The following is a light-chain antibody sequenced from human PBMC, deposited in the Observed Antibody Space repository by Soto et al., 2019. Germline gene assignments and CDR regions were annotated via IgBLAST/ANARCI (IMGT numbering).Light chain of an antibody. Sequence: QSAMTQLASVSGSPGQTITISCTGTSSDVGGYNAVSWYQHHPGKAPKLIIYEVSKRPSGVSNRFSGFKSGNTASLTISGLQAEDEADYYCCSYAGSSTFVFGTWTKVTVL. CDR3: CSYAGSSTFV. V-gene: IGLV2-23*02. CDR2: EVS. J-gene: IGLJ1*01. CDR1: SSDVGGYNA.